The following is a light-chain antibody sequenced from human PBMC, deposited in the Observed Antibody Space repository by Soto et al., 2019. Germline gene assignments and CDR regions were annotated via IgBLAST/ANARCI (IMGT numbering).Light chain of an antibody. CDR1: QSLLHITGETF. CDR3: MQSTQLPPT. J-gene: IGKJ5*01. Sequence: DVVMPQTPLSLSVAPGQPASISCKSSQSLLHITGETFLFWYLQKPGQSPQLLIYEVSTLVSGVPDRFSGSGSGTDFTLEISRVETDDVGIYYCMQSTQLPPTFGQGTRLGIE. V-gene: IGKV2D-29*02. CDR2: EVS.